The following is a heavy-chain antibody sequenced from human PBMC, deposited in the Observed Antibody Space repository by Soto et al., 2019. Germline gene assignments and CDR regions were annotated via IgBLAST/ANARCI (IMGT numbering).Heavy chain of an antibody. CDR2: INSIGGT. CDR1: GFTVSSNY. CDR3: ARDGSMRYLDY. J-gene: IGHJ4*02. Sequence: PGGSLRLSCAASGFTVSSNYMSWVRLAPGKGLEWVAVINSIGGTYYADSVKGRFTISRDNFKNTLYLQMNSLRAEDMAVYYCARDGSMRYLDYWGQGALVTVSS. V-gene: IGHV3-53*05.